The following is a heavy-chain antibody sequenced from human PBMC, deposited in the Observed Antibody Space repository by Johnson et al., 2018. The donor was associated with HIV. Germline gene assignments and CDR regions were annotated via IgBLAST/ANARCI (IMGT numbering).Heavy chain of an antibody. D-gene: IGHD2-15*01. CDR2: SGSGGST. CDR3: AKDNIVVVSRDAFDI. CDR1: GFTVSSNY. V-gene: IGHV3-66*02. Sequence: VQLVESGGGLVQPGGSLRLSCAASGFTVSSNYMSWVRQAPGKGLEWVSAISGSGGSTYYADSVKGRFTISRDNSKNTLFLQMGSLRPEDMAVYYCAKDNIVVVSRDAFDIWGQGTMVTVSS. J-gene: IGHJ3*02.